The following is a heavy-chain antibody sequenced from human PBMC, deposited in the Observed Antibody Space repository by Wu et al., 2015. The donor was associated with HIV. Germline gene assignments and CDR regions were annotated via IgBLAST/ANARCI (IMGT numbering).Heavy chain of an antibody. CDR2: IIPIFETT. CDR1: GGTFSSYA. Sequence: QVQLVQSGAEVKKPGSSVKVSCRASGGTFSSYAISWVRQAPGQGLEWMGRIIPIFETTNYARKFQGRVTITAYESTSTAYMAMRSLRSEDMAVYYCARISLGYRTYPYYFYGMDIWGQGTTVTVSS. V-gene: IGHV1-69*15. CDR3: ARISLGYRTYPYYFYGMDI. D-gene: IGHD5-18*01. J-gene: IGHJ6*02.